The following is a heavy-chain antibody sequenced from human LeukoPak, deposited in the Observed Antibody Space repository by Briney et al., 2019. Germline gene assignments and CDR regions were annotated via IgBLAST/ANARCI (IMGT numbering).Heavy chain of an antibody. Sequence: GGSLRLSCAVSGFTFSSYAMHWVRQAPGKGLEWVALISYDGSNKYYADSVKGRFTISRDNSKNTLYLQMNSLRAEDTAVYYCARDSQRDYDILSFLDYWGQGTLVTVSS. V-gene: IGHV3-30*04. J-gene: IGHJ4*02. CDR1: GFTFSSYA. D-gene: IGHD3-9*01. CDR3: ARDSQRDYDILSFLDY. CDR2: ISYDGSNK.